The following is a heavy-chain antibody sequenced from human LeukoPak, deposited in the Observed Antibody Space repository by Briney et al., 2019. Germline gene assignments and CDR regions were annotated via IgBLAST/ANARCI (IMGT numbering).Heavy chain of an antibody. CDR1: GGSFSGYY. CDR2: INHSGST. CDR3: ARDGYSSSWYFLDY. D-gene: IGHD6-13*01. J-gene: IGHJ4*02. V-gene: IGHV4-34*01. Sequence: PSETLSLTCAVYGGSFSGYYWSWIRQPPGKGLEWIGEINHSGSTNYNPSLKSRVTISVDTSKNQFPLKLSSVTAADTAVYYCARDGYSSSWYFLDYWGQGTLVTVSS.